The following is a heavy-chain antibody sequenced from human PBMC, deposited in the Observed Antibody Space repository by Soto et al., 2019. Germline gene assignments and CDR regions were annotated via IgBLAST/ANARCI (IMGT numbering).Heavy chain of an antibody. CDR1: GGSISSSSYY. V-gene: IGHV4-39*01. J-gene: IGHJ6*02. CDR2: IYYSGST. CDR3: ARQRVIAVAGDDYYYYGMDV. Sequence: SETLSLTCTVSGGSISSSSYYWGWIRQPPGKGLEWIGSIYYSGSTYYNPSLKSRVTISVDTSKNQFSLKLSSVAAADTAVYYCARQRVIAVAGDDYYYYGMDVWGQGTTVTVSS. D-gene: IGHD6-19*01.